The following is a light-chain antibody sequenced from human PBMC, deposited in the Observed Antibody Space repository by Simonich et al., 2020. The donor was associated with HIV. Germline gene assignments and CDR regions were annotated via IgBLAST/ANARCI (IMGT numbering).Light chain of an antibody. Sequence: EIVMTQSPATLSVSPGERATLSCRANQSVSSNLAWYQQKPGQAPRLLIYGESTRANGIPARFSGSGSGTEFTLTISSLQSEDFAVYYCQQYNNWWTFGQGTKVEIK. CDR3: QQYNNWWT. CDR1: QSVSSN. J-gene: IGKJ1*01. V-gene: IGKV3-15*01. CDR2: GES.